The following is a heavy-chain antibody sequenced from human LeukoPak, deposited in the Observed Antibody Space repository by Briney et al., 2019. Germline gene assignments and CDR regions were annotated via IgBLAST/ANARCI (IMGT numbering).Heavy chain of an antibody. CDR1: GGSISSGDYY. V-gene: IGHV4-30-4*01. D-gene: IGHD3-9*01. CDR2: IYYSGST. Sequence: PSQTLSLTCTVSGGSISSGDYYWSWIRQPPGKGLEWIGYIYYSGSTYYNPSLKSRVTISVDTSKNQFSLKLSSVTAADTAVYYCVRRRYFDWSFDYWGQGTLVTVSS. J-gene: IGHJ4*02. CDR3: VRRRYFDWSFDY.